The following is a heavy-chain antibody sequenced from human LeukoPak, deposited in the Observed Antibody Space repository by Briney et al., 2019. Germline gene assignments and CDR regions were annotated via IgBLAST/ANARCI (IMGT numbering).Heavy chain of an antibody. Sequence: ASVKVSCKASGYTFTGYYMHWVRQAPGQGLEWMGWINPNSGSTNYAQKFQGRVTMTRDTSISTAYMELSRLRSDDTAVYYCARDNRYSGSWYEYRKMEVWGKGTTVTVSS. CDR3: ARDNRYSGSWYEYRKMEV. CDR1: GYTFTGYY. V-gene: IGHV1-2*02. CDR2: INPNSGST. J-gene: IGHJ6*04. D-gene: IGHD6-13*01.